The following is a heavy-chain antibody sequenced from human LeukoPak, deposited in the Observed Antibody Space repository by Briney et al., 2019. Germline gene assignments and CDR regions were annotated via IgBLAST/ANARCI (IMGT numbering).Heavy chain of an antibody. V-gene: IGHV4-39*01. Sequence: SETLSLTCTVSGGSISSNSYYWGWIRQPPGKGLEWIGSIYYSGSTYYNPSLKSRVTISADTSKNQFFLKLSSVTAADTAVYYCARNRYYYGSRNYGVPTWFDPWGQGTLVTVSS. CDR3: ARNRYYYGSRNYGVPTWFDP. D-gene: IGHD3-10*01. J-gene: IGHJ5*02. CDR2: IYYSGST. CDR1: GGSISSNSYY.